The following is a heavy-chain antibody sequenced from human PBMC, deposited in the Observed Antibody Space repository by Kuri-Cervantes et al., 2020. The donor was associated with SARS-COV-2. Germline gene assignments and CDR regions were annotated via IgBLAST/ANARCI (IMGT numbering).Heavy chain of an antibody. J-gene: IGHJ4*02. V-gene: IGHV1-69*06. D-gene: IGHD5-24*01. CDR1: GGTFSSYA. CDR3: ATSRWLQVPDY. Sequence: SVKVSCKASGGTFSSYAISWVRQAPGQGLEWMGGIIPIFGTANYAQKFQGRVTMTEDTSTDTAYMELSSLRSEDTAVYYCATSRWLQVPDYWGQGTLVTVSS. CDR2: IIPIFGTA.